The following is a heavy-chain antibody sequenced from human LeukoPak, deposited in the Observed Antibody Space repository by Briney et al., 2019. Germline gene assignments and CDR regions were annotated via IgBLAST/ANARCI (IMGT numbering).Heavy chain of an antibody. Sequence: SRDNSKNTLYLQMNSLRAEDTAVYYCAKSVRGYSYGYSCYFDYWGQGTLVTVSS. CDR3: AKSVRGYSYGYSCYFDY. V-gene: IGHV3-23*01. J-gene: IGHJ4*02. D-gene: IGHD5-18*01.